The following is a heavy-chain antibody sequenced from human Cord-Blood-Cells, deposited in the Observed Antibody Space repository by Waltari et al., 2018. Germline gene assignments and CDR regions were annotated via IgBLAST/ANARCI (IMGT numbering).Heavy chain of an antibody. V-gene: IGHV1-69*01. D-gene: IGHD4-17*01. CDR2: IIPIFGTA. CDR1: GGTFSSYA. CDR3: ARDPPRKNDYGYYYYGMDV. Sequence: QVQLVQSGAEGKKPGSSVKVSCKASGGTFSSYAISWVRQPPGQGIEWMGGIIPIFGTANYAQKFQGRVTITADESTSTAYMELSSLRSEDTAVYYCARDPPRKNDYGYYYYGMDVWGQGTTVTVSS. J-gene: IGHJ6*02.